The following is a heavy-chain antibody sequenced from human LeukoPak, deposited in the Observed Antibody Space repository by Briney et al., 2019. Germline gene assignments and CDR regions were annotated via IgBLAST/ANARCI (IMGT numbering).Heavy chain of an antibody. Sequence: SVKVSCKASGYTFTGYYMNWVRQAPGQGLEWLGRINPNTGGTNFAQSFQGRVTMTRDTSITTAYMELSRLRSDDTAVYYCARVGDGLNDAFDIWGQGTMVTVSS. V-gene: IGHV1-2*06. CDR3: ARVGDGLNDAFDI. CDR2: INPNTGGT. D-gene: IGHD5-24*01. CDR1: GYTFTGYY. J-gene: IGHJ3*02.